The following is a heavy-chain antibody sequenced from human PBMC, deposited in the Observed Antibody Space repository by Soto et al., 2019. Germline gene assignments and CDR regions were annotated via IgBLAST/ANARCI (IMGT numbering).Heavy chain of an antibody. CDR2: ISAYNGNT. CDR1: GYTFTSYG. V-gene: IGHV1-18*04. D-gene: IGHD3-3*01. Sequence: QVQLVQSGAEVKKPGASVKVSCKASGYTFTSYGISWVRQAPGQGLEWMGWISAYNGNTNYAQKLQGRVTMTTDTSTSTAYMELRSLRSDDTAVYYCARDDDFWSGYYRSNYYYGMDVWGQGTTVTVSS. J-gene: IGHJ6*02. CDR3: ARDDDFWSGYYRSNYYYGMDV.